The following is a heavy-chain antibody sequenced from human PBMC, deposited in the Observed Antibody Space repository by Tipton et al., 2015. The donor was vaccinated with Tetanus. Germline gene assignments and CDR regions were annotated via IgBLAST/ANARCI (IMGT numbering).Heavy chain of an antibody. CDR1: GFTFDDYA. CDR2: ISWNSGSI. CDR3: ARESGYSSSCYDY. Sequence: SLRLSCAASGFTFDDYAMHWVRQAPGKGLEWVSGISWNSGSIGYADSVKGRFTISRDNAKNSLYLQMNSLRAEDTAVYYCARESGYSSSCYDYWGQGTLVTVSS. V-gene: IGHV3-9*01. J-gene: IGHJ4*02. D-gene: IGHD6-13*01.